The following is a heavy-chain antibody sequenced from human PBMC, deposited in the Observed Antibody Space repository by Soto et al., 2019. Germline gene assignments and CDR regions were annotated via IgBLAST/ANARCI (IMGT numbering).Heavy chain of an antibody. J-gene: IGHJ4*02. CDR3: ARDTYYHDSSGYYVFDY. D-gene: IGHD3-22*01. Sequence: QVQLVESGGGVVQPGRSLTLSCAASEFTFSSYGIHWVRQAPGKGLEWVAIISYDGNNKQYGDSVKGRFTISRDNSKSTVHLQMNSLRVEDTAVYYCARDTYYHDSSGYYVFDYWGQGTLVTVSS. CDR2: ISYDGNNK. V-gene: IGHV3-30*03. CDR1: EFTFSSYG.